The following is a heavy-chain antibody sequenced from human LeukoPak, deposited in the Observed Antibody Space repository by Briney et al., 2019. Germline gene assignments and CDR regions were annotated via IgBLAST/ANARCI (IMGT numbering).Heavy chain of an antibody. CDR1: GGSISSYY. V-gene: IGHV4-59*12. J-gene: IGHJ4*02. Sequence: SETLSLTCTVSGGSISSYYWSWIRQPPGKGLEWIGYIYYSGSTNYNPSLKSRVTISVDKSENQFSLKLSSVTAADTAVYYCARAELVAAPLDYWGQGTLVTVSS. D-gene: IGHD2-15*01. CDR2: IYYSGST. CDR3: ARAELVAAPLDY.